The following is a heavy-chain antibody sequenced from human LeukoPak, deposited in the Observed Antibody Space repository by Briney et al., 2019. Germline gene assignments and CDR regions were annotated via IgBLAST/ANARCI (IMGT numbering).Heavy chain of an antibody. CDR3: ASHLVYGSGSYYNGLGESNY. D-gene: IGHD3-10*01. Sequence: SVKVSCKASGGTFSSYAISWVRQAPGQGLEWMGGIIPIFGTANYAQKFQGRVTITTDESTSTAYMELSSLRSEDTAVYYCASHLVYGSGSYYNGLGESNYWGQGTLVTVSS. CDR1: GGTFSSYA. CDR2: IIPIFGTA. J-gene: IGHJ4*02. V-gene: IGHV1-69*05.